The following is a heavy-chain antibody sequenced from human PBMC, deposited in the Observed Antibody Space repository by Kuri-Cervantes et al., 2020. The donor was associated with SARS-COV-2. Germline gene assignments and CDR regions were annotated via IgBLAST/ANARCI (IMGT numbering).Heavy chain of an antibody. Sequence: GSLRLSCAASGFTFSSYAMSWIRQPPGKGLEWIGEINHNGSTNYNPSLKSRVTISVDTSKNQFSLKLSSVTAADTAVYYCAREMVRGVIENWFDPWGRGTLVTVSS. J-gene: IGHJ5*02. CDR2: INHNGST. CDR1: GFTFSSYA. V-gene: IGHV4-34*01. D-gene: IGHD3-10*01. CDR3: AREMVRGVIENWFDP.